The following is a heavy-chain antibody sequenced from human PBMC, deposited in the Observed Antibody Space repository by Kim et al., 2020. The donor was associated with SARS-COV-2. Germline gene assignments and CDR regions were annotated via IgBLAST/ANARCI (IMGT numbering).Heavy chain of an antibody. Sequence: IYDADQGKGRCNISRENDKNALYLQMNSMRAEDTAVYYCATIVVVPAAKGYWGQGTLVTVSS. D-gene: IGHD2-2*01. CDR3: ATIVVVPAAKGY. J-gene: IGHJ4*02. CDR2: I. V-gene: IGHV3-21*01.